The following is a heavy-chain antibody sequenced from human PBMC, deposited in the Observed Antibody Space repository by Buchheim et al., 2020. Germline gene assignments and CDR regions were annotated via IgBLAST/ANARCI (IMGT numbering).Heavy chain of an antibody. J-gene: IGHJ2*01. V-gene: IGHV3-7*01. Sequence: EVQLVASGGGLVQPGGSLRLSCAASGFTFRNYWMSWVRQAPGKGLEWVANIKQDGSGRYYLDSVQGRFTISSGNAKNSLYLQMNSLRAEDTAVYYCARLTGDDWYFDLWGRGTL. CDR1: GFTFRNYW. CDR2: IKQDGSGR. CDR3: ARLTGDDWYFDL. D-gene: IGHD7-27*01.